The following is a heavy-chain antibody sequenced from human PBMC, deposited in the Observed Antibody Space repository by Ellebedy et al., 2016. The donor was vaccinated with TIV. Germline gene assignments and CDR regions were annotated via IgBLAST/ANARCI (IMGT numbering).Heavy chain of an antibody. J-gene: IGHJ5*02. Sequence: SETLSLTXTVSGGSMSTYYWNWIRQSPGKGLEWIGSIYSSGKVDYNPSLKRRVSMSIDMSKNQFSLKLRSVTAADTAVYYCARDNWFNPWGQGTLVTVSS. CDR3: ARDNWFNP. V-gene: IGHV4-59*13. CDR2: IYSSGKV. CDR1: GGSMSTYY.